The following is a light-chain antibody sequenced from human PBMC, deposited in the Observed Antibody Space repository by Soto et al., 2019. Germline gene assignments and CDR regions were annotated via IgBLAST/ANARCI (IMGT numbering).Light chain of an antibody. CDR3: QQYKTYSRT. V-gene: IGKV1-5*03. J-gene: IGKJ1*01. CDR2: EGS. CDR1: QSINTW. Sequence: DIQMTQSPSTLSASVGDRVTITCRASQSINTWLAWYQQKPGEAPKLLIYEGSTLERGVPSTFSGSGSGTEFTLTISSLQPDDFATLYCQQYKTYSRTFGQGTKVEVK.